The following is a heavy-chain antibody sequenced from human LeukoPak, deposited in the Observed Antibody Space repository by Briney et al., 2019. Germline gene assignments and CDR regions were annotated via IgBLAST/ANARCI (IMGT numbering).Heavy chain of an antibody. CDR1: GGSTSGGNYY. J-gene: IGHJ4*02. Sequence: PSETLSLTCIVSGGSTSGGNYYWGWIRRPPGKGLEWIGGISSSGNTCYNPSLKSRITISVDTSKNHFSLKLSSVTAADTAVYYCARLGAGPTYYDFWSGYSSFYFDYWGQGTLVTVSS. CDR3: ARLGAGPTYYDFWSGYSSFYFDY. CDR2: ISSSGNT. D-gene: IGHD3-3*01. V-gene: IGHV4-39*02.